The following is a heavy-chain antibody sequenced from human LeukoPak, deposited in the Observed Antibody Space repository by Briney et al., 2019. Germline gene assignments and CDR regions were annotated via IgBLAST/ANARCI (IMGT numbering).Heavy chain of an antibody. V-gene: IGHV4-61*01. CDR1: RGSVSSGSYY. J-gene: IGHJ4*02. CDR3: ARGVGGSTY. Sequence: PSETLSLTCTVSRGSVSSGSYYWSWIRQPPGKGLEWIGYIYYSGSTKYNPSLKSRVTISVDTSKNQFSLKLSSVTAADTAVYYCARGVGGSTYWGQGTLVTVSS. D-gene: IGHD1-26*01. CDR2: IYYSGST.